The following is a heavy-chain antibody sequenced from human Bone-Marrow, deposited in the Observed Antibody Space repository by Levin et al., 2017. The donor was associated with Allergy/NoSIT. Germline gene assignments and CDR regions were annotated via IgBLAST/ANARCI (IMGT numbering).Heavy chain of an antibody. CDR1: GYTFTDFN. D-gene: IGHD3-10*01. CDR3: ATEKRYSSGSEHNFLYHYYGMDV. Sequence: ASVKVSCKVSGYTFTDFNIHWVQQAPGKGLEWMGVLIAEDGDTIYAEKFQVRVTITADTSIDTVYMELRSLRSEDTAVYYCATEKRYSSGSEHNFLYHYYGMDVWGQGTTVTVSS. CDR2: LIAEDGDT. J-gene: IGHJ6*02. V-gene: IGHV1-69-2*01.